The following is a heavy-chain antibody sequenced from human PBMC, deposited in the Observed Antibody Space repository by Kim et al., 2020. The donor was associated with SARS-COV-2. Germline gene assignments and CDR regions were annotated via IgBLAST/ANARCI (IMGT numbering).Heavy chain of an antibody. V-gene: IGHV3-15*01. CDR1: GFTFSNAW. CDR3: TSGWGRTDFDY. J-gene: IGHJ4*02. D-gene: IGHD1-26*01. CDR2: IKKKSDVGTI. Sequence: GGSLRLSCAASGFTFSNAWMSWVRQAPGKGLEWVGRIKKKSDVGTIDYAAPGKGRFTISRDDAKNTMYLQMNSLGSEDTALYDCTSGWGRTDFDYWGQGT.